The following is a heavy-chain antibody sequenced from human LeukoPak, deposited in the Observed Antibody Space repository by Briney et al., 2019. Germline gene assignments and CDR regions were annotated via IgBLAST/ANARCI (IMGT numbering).Heavy chain of an antibody. CDR2: ISSRAGSI. V-gene: IGHV3-48*02. D-gene: IGHD6-13*01. J-gene: IGHJ4*02. CDR1: GFTVSSNS. CDR3: ARVGALSSSWLLY. Sequence: GGSLRLSCTVSGFTVSSNSWSWVRQAPGKGPEWVSSISSRAGSIYYADSVKGRFTISRDNAKNSLYLQMNSLRDEDTAAYYCARVGALSSSWLLYWGQGTLVTVSS.